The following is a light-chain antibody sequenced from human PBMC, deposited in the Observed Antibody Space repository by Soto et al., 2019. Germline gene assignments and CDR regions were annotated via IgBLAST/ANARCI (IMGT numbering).Light chain of an antibody. V-gene: IGKV3-20*01. CDR1: QSISSTY. CDR3: QQYYASSWT. CDR2: AAS. Sequence: EIVLTQCPGTLSLSPGERATLSCRASQSISSTYLAWYRQKPGQAPRLLIYAASSRATGIPDRFSGSGSGTDFTLTISRLEPEDFAVYYCQQYYASSWTFGQGTRVEIK. J-gene: IGKJ1*01.